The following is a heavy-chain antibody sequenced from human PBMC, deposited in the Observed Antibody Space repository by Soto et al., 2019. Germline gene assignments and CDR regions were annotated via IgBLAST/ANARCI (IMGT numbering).Heavy chain of an antibody. V-gene: IGHV1-69*13. Sequence: SVKVSCKASGGTFSSYAISWARQAPGQGLEWMGGTIPIFGTANYAQKFQGRVTITADESTSTAYMELSSLRSEDTAVYYCARARYSSSWDPSAGYYYYGMDVWGQGTTVTVSS. CDR2: TIPIFGTA. CDR1: GGTFSSYA. D-gene: IGHD6-13*01. J-gene: IGHJ6*02. CDR3: ARARYSSSWDPSAGYYYYGMDV.